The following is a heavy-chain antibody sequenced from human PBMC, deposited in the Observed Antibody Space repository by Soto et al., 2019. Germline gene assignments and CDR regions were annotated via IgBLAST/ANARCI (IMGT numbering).Heavy chain of an antibody. J-gene: IGHJ4*02. CDR2: IFSNDDK. Sequence: SGPTLVNPTETLTLTCTVSGFSLSNARMGVSWIRQPPGKSLEWLAHIFSNDDKSYSTSLKTRLTISKDTAKSQVVLTMTNGDPGDTATYYCARWTRGYSLWGQGTLVTVSS. V-gene: IGHV2-26*01. CDR1: GFSLSNARMG. CDR3: ARWTRGYSL. D-gene: IGHD3-22*01.